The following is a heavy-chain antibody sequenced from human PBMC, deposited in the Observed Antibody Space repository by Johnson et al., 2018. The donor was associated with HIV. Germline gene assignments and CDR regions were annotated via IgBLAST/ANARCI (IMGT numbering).Heavy chain of an antibody. Sequence: VQLVESGGRLVKPGGSLRLSCAASGFTFSDYYMSWIRQAPGKGLEWVSYISSSGSTIYYADCVKGRFTISRDNSKNTLSLQMNSLRAEDTAVYYCARDFSLVGGWSPFDIWGQGTMVTVSS. J-gene: IGHJ3*02. CDR1: GFTFSDYY. V-gene: IGHV3-11*04. D-gene: IGHD6-19*01. CDR3: ARDFSLVGGWSPFDI. CDR2: ISSSGSTI.